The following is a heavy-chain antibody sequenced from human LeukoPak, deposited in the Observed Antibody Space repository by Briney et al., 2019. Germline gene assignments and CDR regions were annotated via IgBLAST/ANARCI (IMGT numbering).Heavy chain of an antibody. J-gene: IGHJ4*02. V-gene: IGHV1-69*13. CDR1: GGTLSSYT. Sequence: SLKVSCKASGGTLSSYTIAWVRQSPGQGLEWLGGIIPLFGSANYAQKFQGRVTITADDSTSTAYMELSSLRSEDTAVYYCATPPTGTTTTGEFYFDSWGQGTLVTVSA. CDR2: IIPLFGSA. CDR3: ATPPTGTTTTGEFYFDS. D-gene: IGHD1-1*01.